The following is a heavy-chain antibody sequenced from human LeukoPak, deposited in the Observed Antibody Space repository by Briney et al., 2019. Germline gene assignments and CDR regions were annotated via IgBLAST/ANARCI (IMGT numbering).Heavy chain of an antibody. CDR2: VNSDGSST. V-gene: IGHV3-74*01. CDR1: GFTFSSYW. D-gene: IGHD5-18*01. CDR3: VKARGIQLWLPGDY. J-gene: IGHJ4*02. Sequence: GGSLRLSCAASGFTFSSYWMHWVRQVPGKGLVWVSRVNSDGSSTRHADSVKGRFTISRDNSKNTLYLQMSSLRAEDTAVYYCVKARGIQLWLPGDYWGQGTLVTVSS.